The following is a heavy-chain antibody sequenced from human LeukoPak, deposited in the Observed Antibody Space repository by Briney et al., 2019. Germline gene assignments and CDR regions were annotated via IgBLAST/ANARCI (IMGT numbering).Heavy chain of an antibody. Sequence: TGGSLRLSCAASGFTFSSYWMHWVRHAPGKGLVWVSRINSDGSTTSYADSVKGRFPISRDNAKNTLYLQMNSLRAEDTAVYYCARAYCSSTSCRLDYWGQGTLVTVSS. J-gene: IGHJ4*02. CDR3: ARAYCSSTSCRLDY. CDR1: GFTFSSYW. D-gene: IGHD2-2*01. V-gene: IGHV3-74*01. CDR2: INSDGSTT.